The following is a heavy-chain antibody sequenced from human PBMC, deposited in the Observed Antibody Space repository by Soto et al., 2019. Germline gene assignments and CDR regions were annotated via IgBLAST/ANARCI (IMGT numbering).Heavy chain of an antibody. V-gene: IGHV4-59*01. CDR1: GSSMSDYY. D-gene: IGHD6-13*01. CDR3: ARRRMQQLVLSFEYYYYMDV. Sequence: PSETLSLTCHVSGSSMSDYYWSWIRQSPGKGLEWFRYIYHTRTTNYNPSLKSRVTMSIDTSSNQFSLRMRSVTAADTAVYYCARRRMQQLVLSFEYYYYMDVWGKGTTVTVSS. CDR2: IYHTRTT. J-gene: IGHJ6*03.